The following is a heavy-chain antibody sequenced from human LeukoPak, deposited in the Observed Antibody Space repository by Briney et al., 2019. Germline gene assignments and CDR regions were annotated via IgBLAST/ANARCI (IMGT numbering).Heavy chain of an antibody. J-gene: IGHJ6*03. CDR2: ISSSGSTI. CDR3: ARLVGATPLYYYYYYMDV. Sequence: GGSLRLSCAASGFTFSDYYMSWIRQAPGKGREWVSYISSSGSTIYYADSVKGRFTISRDNAKNSLYLQMNSLRAEDTALYYCARLVGATPLYYYYYYMDVWGKGTTVTVSS. V-gene: IGHV3-11*01. D-gene: IGHD1-26*01. CDR1: GFTFSDYY.